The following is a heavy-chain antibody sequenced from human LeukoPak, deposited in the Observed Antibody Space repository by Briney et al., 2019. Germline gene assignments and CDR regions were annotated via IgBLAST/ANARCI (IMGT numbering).Heavy chain of an antibody. V-gene: IGHV3-23*01. J-gene: IGHJ4*02. CDR1: GFTFSRDA. CDR3: AKGVGSCSGGNCLFDY. D-gene: IGHD2-15*01. Sequence: PGGSLRLSCAASGFTFSRDAMNWVRQAPGKGLEWVSTITGTGVGTYYSDSVKGRFTISRDNSKNTLSLEMNSLRAEDTAVYYCAKGVGSCSGGNCLFDYWGQGTLVSVSS. CDR2: ITGTGVGT.